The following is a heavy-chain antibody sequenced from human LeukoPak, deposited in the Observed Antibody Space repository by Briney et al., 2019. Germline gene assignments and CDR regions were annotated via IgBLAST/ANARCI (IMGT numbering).Heavy chain of an antibody. CDR3: SRDLNWSFDY. CDR1: GFTFGDYA. Sequence: GGSPRLSCSASGFTFGDYAMSWVRQAPGKGLEWVGFIRSKAYGGTTEYAASVEGRFSISRDDSKSIAYLQMNSPKTEDTAVYYCSRDLNWSFDYWGQGILVTVSS. V-gene: IGHV3-49*04. J-gene: IGHJ4*02. CDR2: IRSKAYGGTT. D-gene: IGHD1-1*01.